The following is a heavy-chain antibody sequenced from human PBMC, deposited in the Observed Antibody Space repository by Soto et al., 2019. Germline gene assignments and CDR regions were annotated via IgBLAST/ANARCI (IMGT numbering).Heavy chain of an antibody. V-gene: IGHV3-74*01. J-gene: IGHJ4*02. CDR2: INDYGTTI. D-gene: IGHD1-1*01. Sequence: GSLRLSCAAAGFNLGSYWMPWVRQAPGKGLVWVSRINDYGTTINYAESVEGRFTISRDDAKSEVYLQMNNLRAEDTAVYYCARGGLEPFDYWGQGALVTVSS. CDR3: ARGGLEPFDY. CDR1: GFNLGSYW.